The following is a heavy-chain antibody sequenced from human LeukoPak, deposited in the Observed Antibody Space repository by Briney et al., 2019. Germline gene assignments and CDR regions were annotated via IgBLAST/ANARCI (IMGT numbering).Heavy chain of an antibody. J-gene: IGHJ4*02. CDR1: GYIFTGHY. D-gene: IGHD2-15*01. CDR2: SNPNSGST. Sequence: ASVKVSCKASGYIFTGHYIHWVRQAPGQGLEWMGWSNPNSGSTNYAQKFQGRVTMTTDASISAAYMDLSRLRFDDTALYYCAKGTRRIWSDFDYWGQGTLVTVSS. CDR3: AKGTRRIWSDFDY. V-gene: IGHV1-2*02.